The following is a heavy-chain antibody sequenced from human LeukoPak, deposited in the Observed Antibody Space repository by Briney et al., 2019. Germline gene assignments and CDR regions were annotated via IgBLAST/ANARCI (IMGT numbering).Heavy chain of an antibody. CDR3: ARVPSAPSSAKLFDI. Sequence: SVKVSCKASGGTFSSYAISWARQAPGQGLEWMGGIIPIFGTANYAQKFQGRVTITADESTSTAYMELSSLRSEDTAVYYCARVPSAPSSAKLFDIWGQGTMVTVSS. CDR1: GGTFSSYA. J-gene: IGHJ3*02. V-gene: IGHV1-69*13. D-gene: IGHD2-2*01. CDR2: IIPIFGTA.